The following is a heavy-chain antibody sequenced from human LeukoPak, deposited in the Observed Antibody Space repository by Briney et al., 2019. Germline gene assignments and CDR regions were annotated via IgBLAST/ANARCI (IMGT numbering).Heavy chain of an antibody. CDR3: TRDIVSISQPYYFDY. CDR2: IKSKTDGGTT. Sequence: GGSLRLSCAASGFTFSKAWMTWVRQAPGKGLEWVGRIKSKTDGGTTDYAAPVKGRFSISRDDSRNTLHLQMTSLRSEDTAVYYCTRDIVSISQPYYFDYWGQGTLVTVSS. J-gene: IGHJ4*02. D-gene: IGHD2-2*01. V-gene: IGHV3-15*01. CDR1: GFTFSKAW.